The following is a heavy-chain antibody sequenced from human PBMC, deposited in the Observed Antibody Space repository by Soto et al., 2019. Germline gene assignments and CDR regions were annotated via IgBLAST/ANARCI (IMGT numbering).Heavy chain of an antibody. CDR3: ARLLSPLYYDFWSGSEYYFDY. Sequence: SETLSLTCTVSGGSISSYYWSWIRQPPGKELKWIGYIYYSGSTDYNPSLKSRVTISVDTSKNQFSLKLSSVTAADTAVYYCARLLSPLYYDFWSGSEYYFDYWGQGTLVTVSS. CDR2: IYYSGST. V-gene: IGHV4-59*01. D-gene: IGHD3-3*01. J-gene: IGHJ4*02. CDR1: GGSISSYY.